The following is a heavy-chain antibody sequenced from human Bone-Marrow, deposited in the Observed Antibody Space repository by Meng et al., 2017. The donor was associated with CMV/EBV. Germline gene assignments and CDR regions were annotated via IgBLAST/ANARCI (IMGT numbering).Heavy chain of an antibody. V-gene: IGHV1-18*01. D-gene: IGHD6-19*01. CDR3: ARTSRLAVAGTKYYFDY. CDR1: GYTFTSYG. J-gene: IGHJ4*02. Sequence: ASVKVSCKASGYTFTSYGISWVRQAPGQGLEWMGWISAYNGNTNYAQKLQGRVTMTTDTSTSTAYMELRSLRSDDTAVYCCARTSRLAVAGTKYYFDYWGQGTLVTVSS. CDR2: ISAYNGNT.